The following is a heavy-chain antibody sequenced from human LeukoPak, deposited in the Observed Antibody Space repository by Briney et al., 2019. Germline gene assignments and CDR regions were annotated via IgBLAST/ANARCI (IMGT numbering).Heavy chain of an antibody. CDR1: GASFTSDGYY. CDR2: IYYNGAT. V-gene: IGHV4-31*11. CDR3: ARAGGSYSFDY. J-gene: IGHJ4*02. D-gene: IGHD1-26*01. Sequence: PSQTLSLTCAVSGASFTSDGYYWAWIRQSPGKGLESIGYIYYNGATYYNPSLKSRVVLSIDPSSNHFSLNLASVTAADTAMYYCARAGGSYSFDYWGQGSRVTVSS.